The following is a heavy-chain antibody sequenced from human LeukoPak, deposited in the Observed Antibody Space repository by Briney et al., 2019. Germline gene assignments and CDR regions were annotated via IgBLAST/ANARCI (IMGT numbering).Heavy chain of an antibody. V-gene: IGHV4-4*07. CDR1: GGSISSYY. Sequence: SETLSLTCTVSGGSISSYYWSWIRQPAGKGLEWIGRIYTSGSTNYNPSLKSRVTMSVDPSKNQFPLKLSSVTAADTAVYYCASSQYRGIAAAGTFDYWGQGTLVTVSS. CDR3: ASSQYRGIAAAGTFDY. CDR2: IYTSGST. J-gene: IGHJ4*02. D-gene: IGHD6-13*01.